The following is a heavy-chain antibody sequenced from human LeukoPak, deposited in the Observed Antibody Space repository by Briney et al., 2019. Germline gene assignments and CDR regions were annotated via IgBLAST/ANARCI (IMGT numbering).Heavy chain of an antibody. CDR1: RYTFTRYV. J-gene: IGHJ6*03. V-gene: IGHV1-18*01. Sequence: GASVKVSCKPSRYTFTRYVISWVRQAPGQELKWMGWISAYNGNTNYAQKLQGRVTMTTDTSTSRAYMELRSLRSDDTAVYYCAGGMLQLYHHYYYYMDVWGKGTTVTVSS. CDR3: AGGMLQLYHHYYYYMDV. D-gene: IGHD5-18*01. CDR2: ISAYNGNT.